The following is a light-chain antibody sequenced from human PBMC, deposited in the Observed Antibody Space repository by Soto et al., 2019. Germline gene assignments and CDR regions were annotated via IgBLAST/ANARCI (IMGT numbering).Light chain of an antibody. V-gene: IGKV1-5*01. Sequence: DIQMTQSPSTLSASVGDRVTITCRASQSISSWLAWYQQKPGKAPKLLIYDASSLESGVSSRFSGSGSGTEFTLTISSLQPDDFATYYGQQYNSYPYTFGQGTKLEIK. J-gene: IGKJ2*01. CDR3: QQYNSYPYT. CDR1: QSISSW. CDR2: DAS.